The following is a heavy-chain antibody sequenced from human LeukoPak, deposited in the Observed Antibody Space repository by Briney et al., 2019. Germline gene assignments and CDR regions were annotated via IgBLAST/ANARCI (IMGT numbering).Heavy chain of an antibody. D-gene: IGHD3-22*01. CDR3: ARSCDYYDSSGYYY. CDR2: ISSSSSYI. Sequence: GGSLRLSCAASGFTFSSYCMNCVRQAPGKGLEWVSSISSSSSYIYYADSVKGRFTISRDNAKNSLYLQMNSLRAEDTAVYYCARSCDYYDSSGYYYWGQGTLVTVSS. J-gene: IGHJ4*02. V-gene: IGHV3-21*01. CDR1: GFTFSSYC.